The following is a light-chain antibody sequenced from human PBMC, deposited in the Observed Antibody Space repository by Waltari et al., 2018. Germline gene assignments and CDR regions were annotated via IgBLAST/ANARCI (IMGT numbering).Light chain of an antibody. CDR1: SSNIGRNI. CDR2: STK. V-gene: IGLV1-44*01. CDR3: EAWDDSLNVVV. J-gene: IGLJ2*01. Sequence: QSVLIQPPSASGTPGQRVTVSCSGSSSNIGRNIVNWYQHLQGTAPKLLIHSTKQRPSGVPDRVSGSKSGTSASLAISGLQSEDEADDYCEAWDDSLNVVVFGGGTKLTVL.